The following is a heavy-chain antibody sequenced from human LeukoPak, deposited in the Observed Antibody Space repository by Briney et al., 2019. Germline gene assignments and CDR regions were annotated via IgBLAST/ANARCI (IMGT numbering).Heavy chain of an antibody. V-gene: IGHV1-69*05. J-gene: IGHJ6*03. Sequence: GASVKVSCKASGGTFSSYAISWVRQAPGQGLEWMGGIIPIFGTANYAQKFQGRVTITTDESTSTAYMELSSLRSEDTAVYYCARGVVVPAATYYYYYYMDVWGKGTTVTVSS. CDR1: GGTFSSYA. CDR3: ARGVVVPAATYYYYYYMDV. CDR2: IIPIFGTA. D-gene: IGHD2-2*01.